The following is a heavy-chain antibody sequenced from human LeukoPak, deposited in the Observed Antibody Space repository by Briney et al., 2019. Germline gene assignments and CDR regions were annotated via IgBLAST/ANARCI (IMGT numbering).Heavy chain of an antibody. J-gene: IGHJ3*02. D-gene: IGHD6-19*01. CDR1: GGSISSSGYC. CDR2: IYYSGST. V-gene: IGHV4-39*07. Sequence: SETLSLTCTVSGGSISSSGYCWGWLRQPPGTGLEWIGSIYYSGSTYYNPSLKSRVTISVDTSKNQFSLKLSSVTAADTAVYYCAREGGSGGYDAFDIWGQGTMVTVSS. CDR3: AREGGSGGYDAFDI.